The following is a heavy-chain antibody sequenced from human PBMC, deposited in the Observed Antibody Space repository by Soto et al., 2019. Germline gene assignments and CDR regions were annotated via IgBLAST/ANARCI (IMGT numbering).Heavy chain of an antibody. Sequence: PAGSLRLSCAASRFTFSSYAMSWVRQAPGKGLEWVSAISGSGGSTYYADSVKGRFTISRDNSKNTLYLQMNSLRAEDTAVYYCAKSFESSGYYSPAKDWGQGTLVTVSS. CDR1: RFTFSSYA. V-gene: IGHV3-23*01. CDR3: AKSFESSGYYSPAKD. J-gene: IGHJ4*02. CDR2: ISGSGGST. D-gene: IGHD3-22*01.